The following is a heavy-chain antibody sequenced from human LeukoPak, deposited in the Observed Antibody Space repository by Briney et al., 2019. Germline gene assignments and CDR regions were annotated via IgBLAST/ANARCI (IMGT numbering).Heavy chain of an antibody. CDR3: ARHPRDDYGGFGLDS. Sequence: KPSEALSLTCTVSGCSIRANSYYWAWIRQPPRKGLEWIGTLYYNGSTYLNPSLKSRVTISVDTSRNHFSLSLNSVTAADTATYYCARHPRDDYGGFGLDSWGQGILVSVYS. CDR1: GCSIRANSYY. V-gene: IGHV4-39*01. CDR2: LYYNGST. D-gene: IGHD4-23*01. J-gene: IGHJ4*02.